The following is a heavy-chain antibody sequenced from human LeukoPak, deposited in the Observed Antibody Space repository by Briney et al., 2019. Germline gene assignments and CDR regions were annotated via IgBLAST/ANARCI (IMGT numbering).Heavy chain of an antibody. CDR3: SSGNSHAFDI. Sequence: GGSLRLPCAASGFTFSSYWMHWVRQAPGKGLVWVSRINSDGSSTSYADFVKGRFTISRDNAKNTLYLQMNNLRAEDTAVYYCSSGNSHAFDIWGQGTMVTVSS. D-gene: IGHD4-23*01. CDR2: INSDGSST. CDR1: GFTFSSYW. V-gene: IGHV3-74*01. J-gene: IGHJ3*02.